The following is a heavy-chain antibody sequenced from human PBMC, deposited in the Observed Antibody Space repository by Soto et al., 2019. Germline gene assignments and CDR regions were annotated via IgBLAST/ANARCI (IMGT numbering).Heavy chain of an antibody. D-gene: IGHD3-9*01. CDR3: ARVNSATGSTHFDY. CDR2: ISGSSTYI. V-gene: IGHV3-21*01. CDR1: TFTFSTYS. Sequence: EVELVESGGGLVKPGGSLRLSCAASTFTFSTYSLNWVRQAPGKGLEWVSSISGSSTYIFYADSVKGRFTISRDNAKKSVYLQMSSLRAEATAVYYCARVNSATGSTHFDYWGQGTLVTVSS. J-gene: IGHJ4*02.